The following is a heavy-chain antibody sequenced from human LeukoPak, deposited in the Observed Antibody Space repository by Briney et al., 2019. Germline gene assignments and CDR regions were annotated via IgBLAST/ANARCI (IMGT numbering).Heavy chain of an antibody. V-gene: IGHV3-74*01. CDR1: GFTFSSYW. J-gene: IGHJ3*02. Sequence: PGGSLRLSCAASGFTFSSYWMHWVRQAPGKGLGWVSRINSDGSSTSYADSVKGRFTISRDNDKNSLYLQMNSLRAEDTALYYCARPSSGWYWDAFDIWGQGTMVTVSS. D-gene: IGHD6-19*01. CDR2: INSDGSST. CDR3: ARPSSGWYWDAFDI.